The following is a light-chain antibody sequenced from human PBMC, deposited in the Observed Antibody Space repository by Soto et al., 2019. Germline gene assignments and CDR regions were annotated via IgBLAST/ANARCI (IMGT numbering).Light chain of an antibody. V-gene: IGLV2-11*01. CDR2: DVI. CDR3: FSYTANFIWV. J-gene: IGLJ3*02. CDR1: TTDVGAYTL. Sequence: QSALTQPRSVSGSPGQSITLSCDGSTTDVGAYTLVSWYQQHPGEAPQLIMYDVIKRPSGVPYRFSGTKSGNTASLTISGLQDDDEDDYYLFSYTANFIWVFGGGTKVTVL.